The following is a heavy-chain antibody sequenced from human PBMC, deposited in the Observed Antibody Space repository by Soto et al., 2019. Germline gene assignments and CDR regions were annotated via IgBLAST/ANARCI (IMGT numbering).Heavy chain of an antibody. CDR1: GGSISSGDYY. CDR2: IYYSGST. CDR3: ARDRTMVRTGWYYGMDV. J-gene: IGHJ6*02. D-gene: IGHD3-10*01. V-gene: IGHV4-30-4*01. Sequence: PSETLALTWTVSGGSISSGDYYWSWIRQPPGKGLEWIGYIYYSGSTYYNPSLKSRVTISVDTSKNQFSLKLSSVTAADTAVYYCARDRTMVRTGWYYGMDVWGQGTTVTVSS.